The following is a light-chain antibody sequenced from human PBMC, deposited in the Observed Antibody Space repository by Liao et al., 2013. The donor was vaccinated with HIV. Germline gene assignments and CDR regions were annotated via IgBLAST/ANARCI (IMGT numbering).Light chain of an antibody. V-gene: IGLV3-1*01. Sequence: SYELTQPPSVSVSPGQTASITCSGDKLGDKYACWYQQKPGQSPVLVIYQDSNRPSGIPERFSGSNSGATATLTISGTQPMDEADYYCLAWDNSWVFGGGTKLTVL. CDR2: QDS. J-gene: IGLJ3*02. CDR1: KLGDKY. CDR3: LAWDNSWV.